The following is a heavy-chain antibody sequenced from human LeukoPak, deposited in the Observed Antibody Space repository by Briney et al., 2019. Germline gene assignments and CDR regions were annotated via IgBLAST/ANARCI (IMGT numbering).Heavy chain of an antibody. D-gene: IGHD3-9*01. Sequence: GGSLRLSCEASGFTFSDPYMSWIRQAPGKGLECLSYISGSGTDINYADSVRGRFTISRDNAKNSLYLQMNSLRAEDTAVYYCARDPYDTLTAYGAFEIWGQGTTVSVSS. CDR2: ISGSGTDI. CDR3: ARDPYDTLTAYGAFEI. J-gene: IGHJ6*01. V-gene: IGHV3-11*04. CDR1: GFTFSDPY.